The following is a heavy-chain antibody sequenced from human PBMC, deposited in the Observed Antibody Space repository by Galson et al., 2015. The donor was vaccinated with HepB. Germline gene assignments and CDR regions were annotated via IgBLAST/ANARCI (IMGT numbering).Heavy chain of an antibody. CDR1: GFTFSSYS. CDR3: ARDYYGSGSYGGDYFDY. Sequence: SLRLSCAASGFTFSSYSMNWVRQAPGKGLEWASYISSSSSTIYYADSVKGRFTISRDNAKNSLYLQMNSLRAEDTAVYYCARDYYGSGSYGGDYFDYWGQGTLVTVSS. CDR2: ISSSSSTI. J-gene: IGHJ4*02. D-gene: IGHD3-10*01. V-gene: IGHV3-48*01.